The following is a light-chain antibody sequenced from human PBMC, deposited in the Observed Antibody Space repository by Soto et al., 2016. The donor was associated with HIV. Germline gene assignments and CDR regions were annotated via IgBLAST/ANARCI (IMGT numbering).Light chain of an antibody. CDR3: QQYNSVPWT. CDR1: QSVGNW. V-gene: IGKV1-5*03. CDR2: MAS. Sequence: IQMTQSPSTLSASVGDRVTITCRASQSVGNWLAWYQQKPGKAPKLLIYMASNLEGGIPSRFSGSGSETDFTLTISSLQPDDIATYYCQQYNSVPWTFGQGTKLEMK. J-gene: IGKJ1*01.